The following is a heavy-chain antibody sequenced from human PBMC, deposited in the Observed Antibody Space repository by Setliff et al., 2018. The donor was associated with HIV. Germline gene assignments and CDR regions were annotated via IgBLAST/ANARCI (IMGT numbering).Heavy chain of an antibody. V-gene: IGHV4-34*01. J-gene: IGHJ6*03. CDR2: SDHSGST. CDR1: GGSFSGYY. D-gene: IGHD2-2*01. Sequence: LSLTCAVNGGSFSGYYWSWIRQPPGKGLEWIGESDHSGSTNYNPSLKSRVTISVDTSKSQFSLKLTSVTAADTAVYYCARAQLPPTYIDVWGSGTTVTVSS. CDR3: ARAQLPPTYIDV.